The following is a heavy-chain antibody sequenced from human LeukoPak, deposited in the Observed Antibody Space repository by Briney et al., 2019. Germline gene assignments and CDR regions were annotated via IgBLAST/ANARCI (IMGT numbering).Heavy chain of an antibody. Sequence: GSLRLSCAASGFIFSSYAMSWVRQAPGRGLEWVSSLSGSGSTTYYADSVKGRFTISRDSSKNTLYLQMNSLRAEDTAAYYCAKDTRYYDSSGYYRLDYWGQGILVTVSS. CDR1: GFIFSSYA. J-gene: IGHJ4*02. CDR3: AKDTRYYDSSGYYRLDY. D-gene: IGHD3-22*01. CDR2: LSGSGSTT. V-gene: IGHV3-23*01.